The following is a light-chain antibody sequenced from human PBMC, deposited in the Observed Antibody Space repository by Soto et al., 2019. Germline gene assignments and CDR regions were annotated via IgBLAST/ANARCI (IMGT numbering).Light chain of an antibody. CDR2: DVG. V-gene: IGLV2-14*03. J-gene: IGLJ1*01. CDR3: SSYSSSSSV. Sequence: QSALTQPASVSGSPGQSVTISCTGTSSDLGGYNFVSWYQHHPGKAPKLMIYDVGNRPSGVSVRFSGSKSGNTASLTISGLQAEDVADYYCSSYSSSSSVFGTGTKLTVL. CDR1: SSDLGGYNF.